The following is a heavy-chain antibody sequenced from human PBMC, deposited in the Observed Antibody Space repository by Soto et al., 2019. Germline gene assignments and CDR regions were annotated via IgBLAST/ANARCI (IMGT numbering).Heavy chain of an antibody. D-gene: IGHD2-8*01. CDR2: IKQDGSEK. V-gene: IGHV3-7*03. J-gene: IGHJ6*02. CDR3: ASTSTNYYYYGMDV. CDR1: GFTFSSYW. Sequence: GGSLRLSCAASGFTFSSYWMSWVRQAPGKGLEWVANIKQDGSEKYYVDSVKGRFTISRDNAKNSLYLQMNSLRAEDTAAYYCASTSTNYYYYGMDVWGQGTTVTVSS.